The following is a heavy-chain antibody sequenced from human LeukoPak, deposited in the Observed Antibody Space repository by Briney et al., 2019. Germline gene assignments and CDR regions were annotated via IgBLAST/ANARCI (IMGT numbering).Heavy chain of an antibody. CDR3: ARDLPYYGSLDV. J-gene: IGHJ6*02. Sequence: GGSLRLSCAASGFTFSSYSMNWVRQAPGKGLEWVSSISSSSSYIYYADSVKGRFTISRDNAKNSLYLQMNSLRAEDTAVYYCARDLPYYGSLDVWGQGTTVTVSS. V-gene: IGHV3-21*01. CDR1: GFTFSSYS. CDR2: ISSSSSYI. D-gene: IGHD3-10*01.